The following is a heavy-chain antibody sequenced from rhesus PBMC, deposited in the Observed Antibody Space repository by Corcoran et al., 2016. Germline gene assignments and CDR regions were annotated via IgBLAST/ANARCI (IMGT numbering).Heavy chain of an antibody. J-gene: IGHJ4*01. D-gene: IGHD4-23*01. CDR3: VKGFRAVTRYDY. CDR2: IYGRGSST. Sequence: QLQLQESGPGLVKPSETLSVTCAVSGGSFSSSYWSWFRQAPGKGLGWIGYIYGRGSSTNYNPSLKSRVTLSVDTSKNQFSLKLSSVTAADTAVYYCVKGFRAVTRYDYWGQGVLVTVSS. V-gene: IGHV4-169*01. CDR1: GGSFSSSY.